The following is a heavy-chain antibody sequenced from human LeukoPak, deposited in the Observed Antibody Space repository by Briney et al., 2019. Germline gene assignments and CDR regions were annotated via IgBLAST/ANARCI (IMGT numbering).Heavy chain of an antibody. CDR2: ISSSSSYI. CDR1: GFTFSSYS. V-gene: IGHV3-21*01. CDR3: ARDQAGDNGGYQLLYFYYYYYMDV. Sequence: PGGSLRLSCAASGFTFSSYSMNWVRQAPGKELEWVSSISSSSSYIYYADSVKGRFTISRDNAKNSLYLQMNSLRAEDTAVYYCARDQAGDNGGYQLLYFYYYYYMDVWGKGTTVTVSS. D-gene: IGHD2-2*02. J-gene: IGHJ6*03.